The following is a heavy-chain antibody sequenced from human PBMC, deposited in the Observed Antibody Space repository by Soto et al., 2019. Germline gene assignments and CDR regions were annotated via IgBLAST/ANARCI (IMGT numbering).Heavy chain of an antibody. D-gene: IGHD6-19*01. V-gene: IGHV4-59*01. J-gene: IGHJ5*02. Sequence: ETLSLTCTVSGGSISSYYWSWIRQPPGKGLEWIGYIYYSGSTNYNPSLKSRVTISVDTSKNQFSLKLSSVTAADTAVYYCARDVEQWLGAGGWFDPWGQGTLVTVSS. CDR1: GGSISSYY. CDR3: ARDVEQWLGAGGWFDP. CDR2: IYYSGST.